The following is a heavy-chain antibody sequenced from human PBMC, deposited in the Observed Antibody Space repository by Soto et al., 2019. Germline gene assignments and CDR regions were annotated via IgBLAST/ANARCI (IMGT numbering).Heavy chain of an antibody. V-gene: IGHV3-23*01. D-gene: IGHD5-18*01. CDR3: AKDTTSAAMVQSAFDY. Sequence: GGSLRLSCAASGFTFSSYAMSWVRQAPGKGLEWVSAISGSGGSTYYADSVKGRFTISRDNSKNTLYLQMNSLRAEDTAVYYCAKDTTSAAMVQSAFDYWGQGTLVTVSS. CDR1: GFTFSSYA. J-gene: IGHJ4*02. CDR2: ISGSGGST.